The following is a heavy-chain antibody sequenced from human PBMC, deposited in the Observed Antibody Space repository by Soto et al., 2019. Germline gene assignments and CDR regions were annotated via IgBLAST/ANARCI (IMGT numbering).Heavy chain of an antibody. Sequence: PTLVNPTQTLTRTCIFSGFSLRTSGVGVVWIRQPPGKALEWLGFIYWNDDKRYSPSLKSRLTITKDTSKNQVVLTMTNMDPVDTATYYCAKSGSSGWYGWFDPWGQGTLVTVSS. CDR3: AKSGSSGWYGWFDP. D-gene: IGHD6-19*01. CDR2: IYWNDDK. V-gene: IGHV2-5*01. J-gene: IGHJ5*02. CDR1: GFSLRTSGVG.